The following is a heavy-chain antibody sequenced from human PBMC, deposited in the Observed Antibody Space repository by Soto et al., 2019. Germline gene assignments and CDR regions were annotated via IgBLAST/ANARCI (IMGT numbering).Heavy chain of an antibody. CDR2: INPNSGGT. J-gene: IGHJ6*02. Sequence: ASVKVSCKASGYTFTGYYMHWVRQAPGQGLEWMGWINPNSGGTNYAQKFQGWVTMTRDTSISTAYMELSRLRSDDTAVYYCARDLGYYDILTGYHPGEGGMDFRGQGTTVTVSS. V-gene: IGHV1-2*04. CDR3: ARDLGYYDILTGYHPGEGGMDF. D-gene: IGHD3-9*01. CDR1: GYTFTGYY.